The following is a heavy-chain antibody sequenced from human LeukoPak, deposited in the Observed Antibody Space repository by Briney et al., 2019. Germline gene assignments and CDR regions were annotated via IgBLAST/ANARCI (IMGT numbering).Heavy chain of an antibody. CDR1: GYTFTSYG. V-gene: IGHV1-18*01. J-gene: IGHJ5*02. CDR3: ATDPRHLRAGNWFDP. Sequence: AASVKVSCKASGYTFTSYGISWVRQAPGQGLEWMGWISAYNGNTNYAQKLQGRVTMTEDTSTDTAYMELSSLRSEDTAVYYCATDPRHLRAGNWFDPWGQGTLVTVSS. D-gene: IGHD6-19*01. CDR2: ISAYNGNT.